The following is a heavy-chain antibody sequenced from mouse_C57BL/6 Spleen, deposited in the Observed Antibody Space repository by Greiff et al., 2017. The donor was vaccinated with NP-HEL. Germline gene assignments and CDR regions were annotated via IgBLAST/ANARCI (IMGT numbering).Heavy chain of an antibody. V-gene: IGHV1-80*01. CDR1: GYAFSSYW. D-gene: IGHD1-1*01. J-gene: IGHJ3*01. Sequence: VQLQQSGAELVKPGASVKISCKASGYAFSSYWMNWVKQRPGKGLEWIGQIYPGDGDTNYNRKFKGKATLTADKSSSTAYMQLSSLTSEDSAVYFCARGDYSSPRFAYWGQGTLVTVSA. CDR2: IYPGDGDT. CDR3: ARGDYSSPRFAY.